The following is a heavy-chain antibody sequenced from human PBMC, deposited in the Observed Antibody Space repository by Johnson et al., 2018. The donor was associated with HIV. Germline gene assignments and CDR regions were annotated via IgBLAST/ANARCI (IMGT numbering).Heavy chain of an antibody. Sequence: VQLVESGGGLIQPGGSLRLSCAASGFTVSSNYMSLVRQAPGKGLEWVSVIYSGGSTYYADSVKGRFTISRDNSKNTQYLQMDSLRPEDTAVYYCAKIWGDIAATGDAFDIWGQGTMVTVSS. CDR2: IYSGGST. CDR1: GFTVSSNY. CDR3: AKIWGDIAATGDAFDI. J-gene: IGHJ3*02. V-gene: IGHV3-66*03. D-gene: IGHD5-12*01.